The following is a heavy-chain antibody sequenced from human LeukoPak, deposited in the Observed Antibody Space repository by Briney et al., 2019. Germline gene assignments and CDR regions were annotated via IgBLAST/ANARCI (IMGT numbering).Heavy chain of an antibody. CDR1: GFTFSTYS. Sequence: KTGGSLRLSCAASGFTFSTYSMNWVRQAPGKGLEWVSSISGDSAYIFYADSLRGRFTISRDNAKNSLSLQMSSLRAEDTAVYYCARGPPHYTSSGGYFDPWGQGTLVTVSS. CDR2: ISGDSAYI. D-gene: IGHD3-3*01. CDR3: ARGPPHYTSSGGYFDP. V-gene: IGHV3-21*01. J-gene: IGHJ5*02.